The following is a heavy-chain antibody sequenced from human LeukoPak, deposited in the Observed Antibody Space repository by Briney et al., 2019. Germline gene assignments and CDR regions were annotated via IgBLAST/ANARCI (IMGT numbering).Heavy chain of an antibody. Sequence: ASVKVSCKASGYTFTSYGISWARQAPGQGLEWMGWISAYNGNTNYAQKLQGRVTMTTDTSTSTAYMELRSLRSDDTAVYYCAREGSTGGDSSGYYYGFLDYWGQGTLVTVSS. V-gene: IGHV1-18*01. CDR3: AREGSTGGDSSGYYYGFLDY. CDR1: GYTFTSYG. J-gene: IGHJ4*02. D-gene: IGHD3-22*01. CDR2: ISAYNGNT.